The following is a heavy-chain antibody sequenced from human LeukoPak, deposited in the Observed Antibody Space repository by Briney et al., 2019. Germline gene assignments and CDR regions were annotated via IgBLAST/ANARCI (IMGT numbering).Heavy chain of an antibody. CDR3: ARDRVFGDNWFDP. V-gene: IGHV3-72*01. CDR2: VRNKANSYTT. CDR1: GFTFSDHY. D-gene: IGHD3-3*01. J-gene: IGHJ5*02. Sequence: GGSLRLSCAASGFTFSDHYMDWVRQAPGKGLEWVGRVRNKANSYTTEYAASVKGRFTISRDDSKNSLYLQMNSLKTEDTAVYYCARDRVFGDNWFDPWGQGTLVTVSS.